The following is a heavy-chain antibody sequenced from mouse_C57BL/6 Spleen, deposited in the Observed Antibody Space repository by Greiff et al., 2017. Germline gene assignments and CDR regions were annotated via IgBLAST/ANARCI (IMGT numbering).Heavy chain of an antibody. V-gene: IGHV1-82*01. D-gene: IGHD1-1*01. J-gene: IGHJ1*03. Sequence: QVQLQQSGPELVKPGASVKISCKASGYAFSSSWMNWVKQRPGKGLEWIGRIYPGDGDTNYNGKFKGKATLTADKSSSTAYMQLSSLTSEDSAIYFCAPVITTVVANWYFDVWGTGTTVTVAS. CDR3: APVITTVVANWYFDV. CDR2: IYPGDGDT. CDR1: GYAFSSSW.